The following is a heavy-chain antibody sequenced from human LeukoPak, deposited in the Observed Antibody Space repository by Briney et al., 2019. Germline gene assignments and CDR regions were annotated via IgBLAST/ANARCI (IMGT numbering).Heavy chain of an antibody. J-gene: IGHJ4*02. Sequence: PSETLSLTCSVSGGSISSYYWSWIRQPPGKGLEWVGYIYYSGSTNYNPSLKSRVTISVDTSKNQLSLKLSSVTPADTAVYYCASANWGSYIDYWGQGTLVTVSS. CDR3: ASANWGSYIDY. V-gene: IGHV4-59*01. D-gene: IGHD7-27*01. CDR1: GGSISSYY. CDR2: IYYSGST.